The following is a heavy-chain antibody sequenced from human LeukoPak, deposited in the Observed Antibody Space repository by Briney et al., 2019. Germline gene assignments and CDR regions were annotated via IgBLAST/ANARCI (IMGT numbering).Heavy chain of an antibody. CDR1: GFTFSSYA. Sequence: GGSLRLSCAASGFTFSSYAMSWVRQAPGKGLEWVSAISGSGGSTYYADSVKGRFTISRDNSKNTLYLQMNSLRAEDTAVYYCAKDLRYPPGISDYGDYGYVDRDYYYYYGMDVWGQGTTVTVSS. J-gene: IGHJ6*02. D-gene: IGHD4-17*01. V-gene: IGHV3-23*01. CDR3: AKDLRYPPGISDYGDYGYVDRDYYYYYGMDV. CDR2: ISGSGGST.